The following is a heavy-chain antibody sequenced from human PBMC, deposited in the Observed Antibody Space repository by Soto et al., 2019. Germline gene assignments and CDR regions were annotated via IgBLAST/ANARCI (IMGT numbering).Heavy chain of an antibody. CDR3: AKDGGAARLSDYFDY. CDR2: ISLTGDST. V-gene: IGHV3-23*01. J-gene: IGHJ4*02. D-gene: IGHD6-6*01. CDR1: GLSFSDYA. Sequence: GGSLRLSCAASGLSFSDYAMSWVRQAPGKGLEWVPSISLTGDSTYYADSVKGRFDISRDNFESTLYLQMNGLRAEDTAVYYCAKDGGAARLSDYFDYWGQGALLTVSS.